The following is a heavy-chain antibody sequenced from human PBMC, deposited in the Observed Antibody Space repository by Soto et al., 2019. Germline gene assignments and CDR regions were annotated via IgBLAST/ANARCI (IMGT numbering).Heavy chain of an antibody. Sequence: SETLPLTCTVSGVSISSGGYYCICIRQHPGEGLERIGYHYYSESTYYNQSLKSRVTLSVDTSKNQFSLKLSSVTAGDTAVYYCARGIITGTENWFDTCGEGTFLTVSS. V-gene: IGHV4-31*03. CDR2: HYYSEST. CDR1: GVSISSGGYY. D-gene: IGHD1-20*01. J-gene: IGHJ5*02. CDR3: ARGIITGTENWFDT.